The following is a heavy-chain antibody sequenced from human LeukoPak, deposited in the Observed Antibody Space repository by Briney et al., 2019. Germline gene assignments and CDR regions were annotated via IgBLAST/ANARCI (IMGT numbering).Heavy chain of an antibody. CDR2: IHYTGDT. Sequence: SETLSLTCSVSGGSVSTGNYYWSWIRQHPGAGLEWLGYIHYTGDTYSNPSLGGRATVSADASQNQFSLRLTSVTAADTAVYYCARLLATDPETDVWGQGTTVTVSS. V-gene: IGHV4-31*03. CDR1: GGSVSTGNYY. CDR3: ARLLATDPETDV. J-gene: IGHJ6*02. D-gene: IGHD2-8*02.